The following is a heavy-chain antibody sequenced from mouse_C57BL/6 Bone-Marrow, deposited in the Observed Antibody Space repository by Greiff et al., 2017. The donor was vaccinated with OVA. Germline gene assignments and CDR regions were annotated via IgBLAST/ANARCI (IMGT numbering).Heavy chain of an antibody. V-gene: IGHV1-64*01. Sequence: QVQLQQPGAELVKPGASVKLSCKASGYTFTSYWMHWVKQRPGQGLEWIGMIHPNSGSTNYNEKFKSKATLTVDKSSRTASMQLSSLTSEDSAVYYCARRDYDYPFYYAMDYWGQGTSVTVSS. CDR3: ARRDYDYPFYYAMDY. CDR1: GYTFTSYW. CDR2: IHPNSGST. D-gene: IGHD2-4*01. J-gene: IGHJ4*01.